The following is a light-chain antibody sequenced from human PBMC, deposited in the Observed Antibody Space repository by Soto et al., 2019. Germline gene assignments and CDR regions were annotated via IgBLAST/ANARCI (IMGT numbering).Light chain of an antibody. J-gene: IGLJ2*01. Sequence: QSALTQPASVSGSAGESITISCTGTSSDVGGYNSVSWYQQHPGKAPKLMIYDVSNRPSGVSNRFSGSKSGNTASLTISGLQAEDEADYYCSSYTSRSTLVFCGGNKLTVL. CDR3: SSYTSRSTLV. CDR1: SSDVGGYNS. V-gene: IGLV2-14*01. CDR2: DVS.